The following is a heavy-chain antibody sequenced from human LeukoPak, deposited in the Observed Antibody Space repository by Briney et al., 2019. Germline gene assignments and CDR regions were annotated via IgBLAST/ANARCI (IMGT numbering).Heavy chain of an antibody. CDR1: GGSIGPYY. CDR3: ARDHSSSSWMDSFEI. D-gene: IGHD6-6*01. Sequence: SETLSLTCIISGGSIGPYYWSWIRQAAGKGPEWIGRIYTTGTADYNPSLKGRVFLSVDTSKNQFSLKVTSVTAADTAVYYCARDHSSSSWMDSFEIWGPGTKVTVSS. CDR2: IYTTGTA. J-gene: IGHJ3*02. V-gene: IGHV4-4*07.